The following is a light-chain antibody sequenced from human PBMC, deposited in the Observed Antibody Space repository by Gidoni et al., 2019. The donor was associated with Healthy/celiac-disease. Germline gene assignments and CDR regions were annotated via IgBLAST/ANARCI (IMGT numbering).Light chain of an antibody. V-gene: IGKV3-11*01. Sequence: EIVLTQSPATLSLSPGERATLSCRASQSVSRYLAWYQQTPGQAPRLLIYDASNRATGIPARFSGSGSGTDFTLTISSLEPEDSAVYYCQQRSNWRFGQGTKLEIK. J-gene: IGKJ2*03. CDR3: QQRSNWR. CDR2: DAS. CDR1: QSVSRY.